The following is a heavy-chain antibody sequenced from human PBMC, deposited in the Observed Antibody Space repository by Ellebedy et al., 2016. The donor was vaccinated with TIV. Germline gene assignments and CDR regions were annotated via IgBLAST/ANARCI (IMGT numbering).Heavy chain of an antibody. J-gene: IGHJ5*02. CDR1: GGSISSYY. Sequence: MPSETLSLTCTVSGGSISSYYWSWIRQPAGKGLEWIGRIYTSGRTNYNPSLKSRVTMSVDTSKNQLSLKLSSVTAADTAVYYCARGARGRNWFDPWGQGTLVTVSS. CDR3: ARGARGRNWFDP. V-gene: IGHV4-4*07. CDR2: IYTSGRT.